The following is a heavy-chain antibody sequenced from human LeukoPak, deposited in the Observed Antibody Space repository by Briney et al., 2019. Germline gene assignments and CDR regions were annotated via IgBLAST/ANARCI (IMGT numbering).Heavy chain of an antibody. CDR1: GFTFSSYE. CDR3: ARDSYCGGDCYSPSAFDI. CDR2: ISSSGSTI. V-gene: IGHV3-48*03. Sequence: HAGGSPRLSCAASGFTFSSYEMNWVRQAPGKGLERVSYISSSGSTIYYADSVKGRFTISRDNAKNSLYLQMNSLRAEDTAVYYCARDSYCGGDCYSPSAFDIWGQGTMVTVSP. J-gene: IGHJ3*02. D-gene: IGHD2-21*02.